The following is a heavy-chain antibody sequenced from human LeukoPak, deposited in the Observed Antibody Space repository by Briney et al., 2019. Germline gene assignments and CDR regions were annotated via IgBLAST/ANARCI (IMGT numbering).Heavy chain of an antibody. J-gene: IGHJ4*02. CDR1: GGSISSYY. Sequence: SETLSLTCTVSGGSISSYYWSWIRQPPGKGLEWIGYIYYSGSTNYNPSLKSRVTISVDTSKNQFSLKLSSVTAADTAVYYCARVGSSGWYALYYFDYWGRGTLVTVSS. D-gene: IGHD6-19*01. CDR2: IYYSGST. V-gene: IGHV4-59*01. CDR3: ARVGSSGWYALYYFDY.